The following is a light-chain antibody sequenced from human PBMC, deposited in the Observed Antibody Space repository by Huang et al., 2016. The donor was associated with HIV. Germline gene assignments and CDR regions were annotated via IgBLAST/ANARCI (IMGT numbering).Light chain of an antibody. CDR3: QQYNDWYPLT. Sequence: EIVMTQSPATLSVSPGERATLSCRASQSISSYLAGYQQRPGQAPRLLIYGAATRASGVPARFSGSGSGTEFTLTISSLQSEDFALYYCQQYNDWYPLTFGGGTKVEIK. CDR1: QSISSY. CDR2: GAA. J-gene: IGKJ4*01. V-gene: IGKV3-15*01.